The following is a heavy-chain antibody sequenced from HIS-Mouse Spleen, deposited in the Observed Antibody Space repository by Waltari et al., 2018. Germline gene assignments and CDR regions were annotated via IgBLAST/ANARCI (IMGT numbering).Heavy chain of an antibody. V-gene: IGHV2-5*01. CDR1: GLSPSTSGLG. CDR3: AHRIYSSSWDDAFDI. D-gene: IGHD6-13*01. CDR2: IYWNDDK. J-gene: IGHJ3*02. Sequence: QITLKESGPTLVKPTQTLTRTCPFSGLSPSTSGLGVRWNRQPPGTALGWLALIYWNDDKHYSPSLKSRLTITKDTSKNQVVLTMTNMDPVDTATYYCAHRIYSSSWDDAFDIWGQGTMVTVSS.